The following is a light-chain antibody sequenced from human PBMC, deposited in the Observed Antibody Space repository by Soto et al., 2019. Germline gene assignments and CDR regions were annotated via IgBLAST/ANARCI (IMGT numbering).Light chain of an antibody. CDR2: DVS. Sequence: QSVLTQPASVSGSPGQSIAISCTGTSSDVDAYNFVSWYQHHPGKDPKLMIFDVSNRPSGVSNRFSGSKSGKTASLTISGLQAVDEADYYCTSYTTSSTYVFGTGTKLTVL. CDR3: TSYTTSSTYV. CDR1: SSDVDAYNF. J-gene: IGLJ1*01. V-gene: IGLV2-14*03.